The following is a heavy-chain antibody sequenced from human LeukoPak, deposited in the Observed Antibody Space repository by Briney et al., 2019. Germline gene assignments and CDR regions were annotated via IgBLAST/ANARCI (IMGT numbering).Heavy chain of an antibody. Sequence: GGSLRLSCAASGFTFSSYDMHWVRQAPGKGLEWVAVTSYDGSNKYYADSVKGRFTISRDNSKNTLYLEMNSLRAEDTAVYYCAKKAPGADWSLVYWGQGTLVTVSS. V-gene: IGHV3-30*18. D-gene: IGHD1-1*01. CDR3: AKKAPGADWSLVY. CDR2: TSYDGSNK. CDR1: GFTFSSYD. J-gene: IGHJ4*02.